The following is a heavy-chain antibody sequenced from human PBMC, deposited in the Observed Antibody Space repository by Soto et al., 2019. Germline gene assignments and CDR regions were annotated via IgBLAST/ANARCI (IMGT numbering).Heavy chain of an antibody. J-gene: IGHJ3*02. CDR3: ARGGGDCSSTSCYSSNDAFDI. Sequence: QVQLQESGPGLVKPSGTLSLTCAVSGGSISSSNWWSWVRQPPGKGLEWIGEIYHSGSTNYNPSLQSRVTISVDKFKNQFSLKLSSVTAADTAVYYCARGGGDCSSTSCYSSNDAFDIWGQGTMVTVSS. D-gene: IGHD2-2*01. CDR2: IYHSGST. CDR1: GGSISSSNW. V-gene: IGHV4-4*02.